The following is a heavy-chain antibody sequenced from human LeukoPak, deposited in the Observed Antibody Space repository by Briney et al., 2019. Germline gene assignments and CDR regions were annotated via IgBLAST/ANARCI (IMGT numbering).Heavy chain of an antibody. Sequence: PGGSLRLSCAASGFPFSGREMNWVRQAPGKGLEWLAYISSSDNTIWCADSVRGRFTISRDNAKNSLYLQMNSLRAEDTAVYYCAREIYSSIPDALDIWGQGTMVTVSS. CDR1: GFPFSGRE. CDR2: ISSSDNTI. CDR3: AREIYSSIPDALDI. V-gene: IGHV3-48*03. J-gene: IGHJ3*02. D-gene: IGHD5-18*01.